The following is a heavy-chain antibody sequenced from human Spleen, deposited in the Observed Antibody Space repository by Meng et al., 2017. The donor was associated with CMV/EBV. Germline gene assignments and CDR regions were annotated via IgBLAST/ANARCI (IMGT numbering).Heavy chain of an antibody. Sequence: SETLSLTCTVSTYSISSGSYWGWIRQPPGRGLEWIANIYHSGNTFYNPSLESRVTISVDTSKNQFSLQLNSVTPEDTAVYYCARDRLGGSYNRAFDIWGQGTMVTVSS. V-gene: IGHV4-38-2*02. CDR1: TYSISSGSY. CDR2: IYHSGNT. D-gene: IGHD1-26*01. CDR3: ARDRLGGSYNRAFDI. J-gene: IGHJ3*02.